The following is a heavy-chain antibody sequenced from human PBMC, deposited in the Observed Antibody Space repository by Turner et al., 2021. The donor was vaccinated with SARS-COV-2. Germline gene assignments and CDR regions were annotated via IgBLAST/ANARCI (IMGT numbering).Heavy chain of an antibody. CDR1: GFTFSSCA. CDR2: ISSNGGSK. V-gene: IGHV3-64D*06. Sequence: EVQCVESGRGMVRPGGSLSLSCSASGFTFSSCAMHGIRQTRGEGLEYVSTISSNGGSKYYADSVKGRFTISRDNYKNTLYLEMSGLTAGETAVYYCEKGAFWGQGTLVTVSS. J-gene: IGHJ4*02. CDR3: EKGAF.